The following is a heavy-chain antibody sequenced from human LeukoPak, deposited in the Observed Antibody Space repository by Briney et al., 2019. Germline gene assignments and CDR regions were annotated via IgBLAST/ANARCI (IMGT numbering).Heavy chain of an antibody. Sequence: GGSLRLFCAASGLTFSSYEMNCVRQAPGRGVEWVWYISWSGSTTHYAACVKGRFTISRDNAKNSLYLQMNSMRGEDTAVYYCRYDSSTFDYWGQGTLVTVSS. CDR3: RYDSSTFDY. CDR1: GLTFSSYE. CDR2: ISWSGSTT. J-gene: IGHJ4*02. D-gene: IGHD5-12*01. V-gene: IGHV3-48*03.